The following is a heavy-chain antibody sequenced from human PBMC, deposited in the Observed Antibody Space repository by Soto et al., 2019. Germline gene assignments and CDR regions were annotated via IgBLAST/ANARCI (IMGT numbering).Heavy chain of an antibody. J-gene: IGHJ6*02. CDR1: GGSFSGYY. D-gene: IGHD5-12*01. Sequence: AXETLCLTCAVSGGSFSGYYWSWIRQPPGKGLEWIGEINHSGSTNYNPSLKSRVTISVDTSKNQLSLKLSSVTAADTAVYYCARGRRVATIYYYYYGMDVWGQGTTVTVSS. CDR3: ARGRRVATIYYYYYGMDV. CDR2: INHSGST. V-gene: IGHV4-34*01.